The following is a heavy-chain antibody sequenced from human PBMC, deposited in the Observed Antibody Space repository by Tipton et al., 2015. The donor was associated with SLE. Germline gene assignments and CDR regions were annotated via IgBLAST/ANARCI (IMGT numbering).Heavy chain of an antibody. J-gene: IGHJ6*02. V-gene: IGHV3-23*01. CDR1: GFTFNNYA. Sequence: GSLRLSCAASGFTFNNYAMSWVRQTPGKGLEWVSGISASGDSTYYADSVKGRFTISRDNSKNTLYLQMNSLRAEDTAVYYCAKGSLLLWFREGMDVWGQGTTVTVSS. CDR2: ISASGDST. D-gene: IGHD3-10*01. CDR3: AKGSLLLWFREGMDV.